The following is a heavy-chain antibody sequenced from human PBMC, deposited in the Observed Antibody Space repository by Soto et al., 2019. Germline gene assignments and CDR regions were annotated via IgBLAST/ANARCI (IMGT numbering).Heavy chain of an antibody. J-gene: IGHJ3*02. Sequence: EVQLEESGGDLVQPGGSLRLSCAASGFTLSAYWMTWVRQAPGKGREWVANINRDGSKKSYLDSVRGRFTISRDNVGNSLYLQMDSLRADGTALYYCARDVSPGSSSLYLDAFDIWGQGTMVTVSS. CDR1: GFTLSAYW. CDR2: INRDGSKK. V-gene: IGHV3-7*05. D-gene: IGHD6-13*01. CDR3: ARDVSPGSSSLYLDAFDI.